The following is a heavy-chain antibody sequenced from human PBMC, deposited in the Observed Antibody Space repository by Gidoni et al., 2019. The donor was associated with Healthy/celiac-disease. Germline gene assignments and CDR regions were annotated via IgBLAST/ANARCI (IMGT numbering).Heavy chain of an antibody. CDR3: ARRRGKYYDSSGYYFWFDP. CDR2: INHSGST. CDR1: GGSFSGYY. V-gene: IGHV4-34*01. Sequence: QVQLQQWGAGLLKPSETLSPTCAVYGGSFSGYYWSWIRQPPGKRLEWIGEINHSGSTNYNPSLKSRVTISVDTSKNQFSLKLSSVTAADTAVYYCARRRGKYYDSSGYYFWFDPWGQGTLVTVSS. J-gene: IGHJ5*02. D-gene: IGHD3-22*01.